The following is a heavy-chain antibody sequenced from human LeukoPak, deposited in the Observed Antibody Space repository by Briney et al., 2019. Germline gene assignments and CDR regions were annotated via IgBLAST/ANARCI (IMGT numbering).Heavy chain of an antibody. Sequence: ASVKVSCKASGYTFTGYYMHWVRQAPGQGLEWMGWINPNSGGTNCAQKFQGRVTMTMDTSITTAYMELSRLSSNDTAVYYCARDIVVVPAAMPEPDYWGQGTLATVSS. CDR3: ARDIVVVPAAMPEPDY. J-gene: IGHJ4*02. D-gene: IGHD2-2*01. CDR1: GYTFTGYY. V-gene: IGHV1-2*02. CDR2: INPNSGGT.